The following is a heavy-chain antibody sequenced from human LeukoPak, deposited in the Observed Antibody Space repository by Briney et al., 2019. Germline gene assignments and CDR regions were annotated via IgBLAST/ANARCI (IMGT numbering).Heavy chain of an antibody. D-gene: IGHD5-24*01. CDR1: GFTFSNAW. CDR2: IKSKTDGGTT. V-gene: IGHV3-15*01. CDR3: TTASRIHNYYYMDV. J-gene: IGHJ6*03. Sequence: GGSLRLSCAASGFTFSNAWMSWVRQAPGKGLEWVGRIKSKTDGGTTDYAAPVKGRFTISRDDSKNTLYLQMNSLEAEDTAVYYCTTASRIHNYYYMDVWGKGTTVTVSS.